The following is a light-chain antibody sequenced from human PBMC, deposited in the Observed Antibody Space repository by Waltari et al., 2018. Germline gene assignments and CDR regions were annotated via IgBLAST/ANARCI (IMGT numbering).Light chain of an antibody. J-gene: IGLJ1*01. CDR1: DSDFGDYPY. V-gene: IGLV2-11*01. CDR2: DVS. Sequence: QSALTQPRSVSGSPGQSVTISCTGTDSDFGDYPYVSWYQQRPGKVPTLILYDVSQRPSGVPDRVSGSKSGNTASLTISGLQPEDEADYYCCSYIGRFGTGTKVSVL. CDR3: CSYIGR.